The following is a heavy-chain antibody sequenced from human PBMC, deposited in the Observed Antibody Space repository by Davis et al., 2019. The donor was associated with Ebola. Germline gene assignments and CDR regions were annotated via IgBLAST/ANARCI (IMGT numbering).Heavy chain of an antibody. V-gene: IGHV3-48*03. D-gene: IGHD6-19*01. J-gene: IGHJ4*02. CDR1: GFTFSSYE. CDR3: ARPGVAVAVAYYFDY. Sequence: GGSLRLSCAASGFTFSSYEVNWVRQAPGKGLEWVSYISSSGSTIYYADSVKGRFTISRDNSKNTLYLQMNSLRAEDTAVYYCARPGVAVAVAYYFDYWGQGTLVTVSS. CDR2: ISSSGSTI.